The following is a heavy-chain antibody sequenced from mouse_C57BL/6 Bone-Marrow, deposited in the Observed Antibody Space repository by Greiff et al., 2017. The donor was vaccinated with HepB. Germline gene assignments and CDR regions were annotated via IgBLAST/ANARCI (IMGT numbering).Heavy chain of an antibody. V-gene: IGHV1-81*01. CDR2: IYPRSGNT. CDR1: GYTFTSYG. CDR3: ARGGRFAY. D-gene: IGHD1-1*02. Sequence: QVHVKQSGAELARPGASVKLSCKASGYTFTSYGISWVKQRTGQGLEWIGVIYPRSGNTYYNEKFKGKATLTADKSSSTAYMWLRSLTSEDSAVYFCARGGRFAYWGQGTLVTVSA. J-gene: IGHJ3*01.